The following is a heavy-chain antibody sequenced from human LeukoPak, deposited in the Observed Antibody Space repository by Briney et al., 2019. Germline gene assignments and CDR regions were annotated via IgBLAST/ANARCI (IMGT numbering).Heavy chain of an antibody. V-gene: IGHV3-9*01. CDR3: AKAEGGWLQYHFDY. J-gene: IGHJ4*02. CDR1: GFTFDDYA. D-gene: IGHD5-24*01. Sequence: GGSLRLSCAASGFTFDDYAMHWVRQAPGKGLEWVSGISWNSGSIGYADSVKGRFTISRDNAKNSLYLQMNSLRAEDTALYYCAKAEGGWLQYHFDYWGQGTLVTVSS. CDR2: ISWNSGSI.